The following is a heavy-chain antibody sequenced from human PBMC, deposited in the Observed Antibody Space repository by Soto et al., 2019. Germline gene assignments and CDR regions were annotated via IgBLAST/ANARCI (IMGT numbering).Heavy chain of an antibody. CDR1: GFTFSSYG. CDR3: VRDSHVGSGWQLTADY. V-gene: IGHV3-33*01. D-gene: IGHD6-19*01. Sequence: PGGSLRLSCAASGFTFSSYGMHWVRQAPGKGLEWVAVIWYDGSNKYYAESVKGRFTISRDNSKNTLYLQMNSLRAEDTAVYYCVRDSHVGSGWQLTADYWGQGTLVTVSS. J-gene: IGHJ4*02. CDR2: IWYDGSNK.